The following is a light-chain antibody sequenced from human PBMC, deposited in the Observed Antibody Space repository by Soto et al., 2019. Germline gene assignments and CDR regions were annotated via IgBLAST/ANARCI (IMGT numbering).Light chain of an antibody. CDR2: AYT. J-gene: IGLJ3*02. Sequence: QSVLTQPPSVSGAPGQRVTISCTGSNSNIGAGYDLHWDQQFPGAAPKLLIFAYTNRPSGVPDRFSGSKSGTSDSLAITGLQADDEADYYCQSFDSSLTAWVFGGGTKLTVL. CDR3: QSFDSSLTAWV. CDR1: NSNIGAGYD. V-gene: IGLV1-40*01.